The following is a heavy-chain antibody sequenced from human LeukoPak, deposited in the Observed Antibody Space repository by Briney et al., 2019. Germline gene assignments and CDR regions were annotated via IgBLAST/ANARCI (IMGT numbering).Heavy chain of an antibody. Sequence: ASVKASCKTSGYTFSGSYVHWVRQAPGQGLEWMGRINPNSGDTNYAQNFHGRVTMTRDTSITTAYMELSSLTSDDTAVYFCARSAEHCNNGVCFTDYYMDVWGKGTTVTVSS. CDR1: GYTFSGSY. D-gene: IGHD2-8*01. V-gene: IGHV1-2*06. J-gene: IGHJ6*03. CDR3: ARSAEHCNNGVCFTDYYMDV. CDR2: INPNSGDT.